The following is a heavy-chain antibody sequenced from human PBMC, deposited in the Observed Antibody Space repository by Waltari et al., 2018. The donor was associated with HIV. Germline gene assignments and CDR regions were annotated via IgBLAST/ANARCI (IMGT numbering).Heavy chain of an antibody. J-gene: IGHJ4*02. CDR2: IYYSGST. CDR3: ARHASTYYYDSSGYYYGAHFDY. CDR1: GGSISSGDYY. D-gene: IGHD3-22*01. Sequence: QVQLQESGPGLVKPSQTLSLTCPVSGGSISSGDYYWSWIRQPPGKGLGWIGYIYYSGSTYYNPSLKSRVTRSVDTSKTQFSLKLSSVTAADTAVYYCARHASTYYYDSSGYYYGAHFDYWGQGTLVTVSS. V-gene: IGHV4-30-4*01.